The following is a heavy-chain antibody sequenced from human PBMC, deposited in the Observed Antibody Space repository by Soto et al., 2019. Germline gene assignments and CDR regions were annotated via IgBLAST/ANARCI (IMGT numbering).Heavy chain of an antibody. D-gene: IGHD2-15*01. CDR2: VSTSGDTV. V-gene: IGHV3-48*02. J-gene: IGHJ6*02. Sequence: EVQVVESGGGLVQPGGSLRLSCVASGFTFSRYTIRWVRQAPGKGLEWVADVSTSGDTVFYADSVEGRFAISREVATKSVKLQMQSMRDEDADVYYWVSEEASGCSGLTYYYGYKGMDVWGQGTTVTVSS. CDR3: VSEEASGCSGLTYYYGYKGMDV. CDR1: GFTFSRYT.